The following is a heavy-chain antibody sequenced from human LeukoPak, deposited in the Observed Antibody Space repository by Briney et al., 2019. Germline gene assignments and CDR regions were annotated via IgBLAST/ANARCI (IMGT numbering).Heavy chain of an antibody. J-gene: IGHJ4*02. V-gene: IGHV1-69*01. CDR3: ARGRNVEMATIVLYFDY. D-gene: IGHD5-24*01. CDR1: GGTFSSYA. Sequence: SVKVSCKASGGTFSSYAISWVRQAPGQGLEWMGGIIPIFGTANYAQKFQGRVTITADESTSTAYMELSSLGSEDTAVYYCARGRNVEMATIVLYFDYWGQGTLVTVSS. CDR2: IIPIFGTA.